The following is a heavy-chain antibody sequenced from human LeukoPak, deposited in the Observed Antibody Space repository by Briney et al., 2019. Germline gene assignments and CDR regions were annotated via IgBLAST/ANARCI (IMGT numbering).Heavy chain of an antibody. D-gene: IGHD2-21*02. J-gene: IGHJ3*02. CDR3: ARLHPPLYCGGDCYENAFDI. Sequence: GESLKISCKGSGYSFTSYWIGWVRQMPGKGLEWMGIIYPGDSDTRYSPSFQGQVTISADKSISTAYLQWSSLKASDTAMYYCARLHPPLYCGGDCYENAFDIWGQGTMVTVSS. CDR2: IYPGDSDT. CDR1: GYSFTSYW. V-gene: IGHV5-51*01.